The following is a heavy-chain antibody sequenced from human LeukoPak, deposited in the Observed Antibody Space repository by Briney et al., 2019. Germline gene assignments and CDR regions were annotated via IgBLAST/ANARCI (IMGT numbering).Heavy chain of an antibody. D-gene: IGHD3-3*01. CDR2: INPNSGGT. Sequence: ASVKVSCKASGYTFTGYYMHWVRQAPGQGLEWMGWINPNSGGTNYAQKFQGRVTMTRDTSISTAYMELSRLRSDDTAVYYCARGPYYDFWSGYYEVFGYYMDVWGKGTTVTVSS. V-gene: IGHV1-2*02. J-gene: IGHJ6*03. CDR1: GYTFTGYY. CDR3: ARGPYYDFWSGYYEVFGYYMDV.